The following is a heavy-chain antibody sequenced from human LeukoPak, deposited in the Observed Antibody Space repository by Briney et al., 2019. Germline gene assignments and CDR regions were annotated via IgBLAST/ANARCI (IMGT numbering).Heavy chain of an antibody. CDR2: INPNSGGT. D-gene: IGHD3-22*01. J-gene: IGHJ4*02. CDR3: ARASNIYDSSGYYYILDY. CDR1: GYTFTGYY. V-gene: IGHV1-2*06. Sequence: ASVKVSCKASGYTFTGYYMHWVRQAPGQGLEWMGRINPNSGGTNYAQKFQGRVTMTRDTSISTAYMELSRLRSDDTAVYYCARASNIYDSSGYYYILDYWGQGTLVTVSS.